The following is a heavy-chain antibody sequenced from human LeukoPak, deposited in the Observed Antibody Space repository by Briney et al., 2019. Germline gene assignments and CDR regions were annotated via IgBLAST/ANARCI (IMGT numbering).Heavy chain of an antibody. V-gene: IGHV3-23*01. J-gene: IGHJ4*02. D-gene: IGHD3-22*01. Sequence: GGSLRLSCAVSGITLSNYGMSWVRQAPGKGLEWVAGISDSGGRTNYADSVKGRFTISRDNPKNTLYLQMNSLRAEDTAVYFWAKRGVVIRVILVGFHKEAYYFDSWGQGALVTVSS. CDR2: ISDSGGRT. CDR3: AKRGVVIRVILVGFHKEAYYFDS. CDR1: GITLSNYG.